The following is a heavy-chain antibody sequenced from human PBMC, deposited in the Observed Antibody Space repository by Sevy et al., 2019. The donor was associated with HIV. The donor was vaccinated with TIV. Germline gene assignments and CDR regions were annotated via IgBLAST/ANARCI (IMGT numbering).Heavy chain of an antibody. CDR3: ARGTYYYDSGGYYHDAFDL. V-gene: IGHV3-7*03. CDR1: GFTFSSYW. D-gene: IGHD3-22*01. Sequence: RGSLRLSCVASSGFTFSSYWMSWVRQAPGKGLEWVANIKQDGRVKYYVDSVRGRFAISRDNAKNSLYLQMNTLRADDTALYYCARGTYYYDSGGYYHDAFDLWGQGTMVTVSS. CDR2: IKQDGRVK. J-gene: IGHJ3*01.